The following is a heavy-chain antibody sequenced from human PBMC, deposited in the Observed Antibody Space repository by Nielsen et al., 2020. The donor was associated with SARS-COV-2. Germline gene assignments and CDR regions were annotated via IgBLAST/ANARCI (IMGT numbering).Heavy chain of an antibody. CDR1: GFTFSAYA. V-gene: IGHV3-23*01. CDR2: VSGDVAHTT. Sequence: GESLKISCAASGFTFSAYAMIWVRQAAGKGLEWVSAVSGDVAHTTYYADSVKGRFTISRDNAKNSLYLQMDSLKAEDTAVYYCARREYTRGFDYWGQGTLVTVSS. J-gene: IGHJ4*02. CDR3: ARREYTRGFDY. D-gene: IGHD2/OR15-2a*01.